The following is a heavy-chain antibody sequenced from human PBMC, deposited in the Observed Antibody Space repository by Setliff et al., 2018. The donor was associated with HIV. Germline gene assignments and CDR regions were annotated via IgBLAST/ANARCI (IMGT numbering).Heavy chain of an antibody. CDR2: IYSNGKT. CDR1: GGSISSRSYY. V-gene: IGHV4-61*02. J-gene: IGHJ4*02. D-gene: IGHD2-8*01. Sequence: SETLSLTCTVSGGSISSRSYYWSWLRQPAGKGLQWIGRIYSNGKTDYNPSLKSRVTISEDTSKNQFSLKVNSVTAADTAMYFCARESPDGLDYWGQGSLVTVSS. CDR3: ARESPDGLDY.